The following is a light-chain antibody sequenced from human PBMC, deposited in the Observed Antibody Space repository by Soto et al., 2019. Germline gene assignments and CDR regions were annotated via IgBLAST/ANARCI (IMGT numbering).Light chain of an antibody. CDR2: GAS. CDR3: QQYGRSPAT. V-gene: IGKV3-20*01. J-gene: IGKJ1*01. Sequence: EIVLTQSPCTLSLSPGERATLSCRASQNVNSSYLAWYQQKPGQAPRLLVYGASSRATGIPDRVSGSGSGTDFTLTIGRLEPEDFSVYYCQQYGRSPATFGQGTNVEGK. CDR1: QNVNSSY.